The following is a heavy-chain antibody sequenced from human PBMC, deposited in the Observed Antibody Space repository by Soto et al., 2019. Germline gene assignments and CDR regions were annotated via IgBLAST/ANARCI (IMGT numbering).Heavy chain of an antibody. J-gene: IGHJ1*01. CDR1: GGSFSGYY. CDR2: INHSGST. Sequence: QVQLQQWGAGLLKPSETLSLTCAVYGGSFSGYYWSWIRQPPGKGLEWIGEINHSGSTNYNPSLKSRVTISVDTSKNQFSLKLSSVTAADTAVYYCARGLSKVYPFQHWGQGTLVTVSS. V-gene: IGHV4-34*01. CDR3: ARGLSKVYPFQH. D-gene: IGHD1-20*01.